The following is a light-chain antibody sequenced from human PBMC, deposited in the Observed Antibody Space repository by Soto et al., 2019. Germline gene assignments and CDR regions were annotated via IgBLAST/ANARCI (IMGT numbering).Light chain of an antibody. Sequence: QSALTQPASASGSPGQSITISCTGTSSESLNSDGVSWYQHRPGKAPKLIIYEGNKRTSGVSDRCSGPRSGNMACLTISWLQADDEAAYYCCAYGYTNTWVFGGGTKLTVL. J-gene: IGLJ3*02. CDR2: EGN. CDR1: SSESLNSDG. V-gene: IGLV2-23*01. CDR3: CAYGYTNTWV.